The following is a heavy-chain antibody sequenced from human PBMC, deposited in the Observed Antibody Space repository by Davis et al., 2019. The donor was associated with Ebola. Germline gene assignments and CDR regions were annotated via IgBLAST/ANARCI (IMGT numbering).Heavy chain of an antibody. V-gene: IGHV3-48*02. CDR3: ARAGVNSYDSSGYYYDY. CDR2: ISSSSSTI. CDR1: GCTFTRYS. J-gene: IGHJ4*02. D-gene: IGHD3-22*01. Sequence: GASLNISCAASGCTFTRYSMNWVRQAPGKGLEWVSYISSSSSTIYYADSVKGRFTISRDNAKNSLYLQMNSLRDEDTAVYFCARAGVNSYDSSGYYYDYWGQGTLVTVSS.